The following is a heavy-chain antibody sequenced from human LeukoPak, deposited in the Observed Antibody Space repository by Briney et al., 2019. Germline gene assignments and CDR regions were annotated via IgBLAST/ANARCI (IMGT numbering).Heavy chain of an antibody. V-gene: IGHV4-39*01. CDR3: ASGRPATDAFDI. D-gene: IGHD2-2*01. J-gene: IGHJ3*02. Sequence: SETLSLTRTVSVGSISSSSYYWGWIRQPPGKGLEWIGSIYYSGSTYYNPSLKSRVTISVDTSKNQFSLKLSSVTAADTAVYYCASGRPATDAFDIWGQGTMVTVSS. CDR1: VGSISSSSYY. CDR2: IYYSGST.